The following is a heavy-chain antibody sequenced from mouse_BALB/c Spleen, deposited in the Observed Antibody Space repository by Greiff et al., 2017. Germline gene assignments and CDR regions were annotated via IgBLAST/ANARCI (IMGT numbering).Heavy chain of an antibody. Sequence: LQQPGSELVRPGASVKLSCKASGYTFTSYWMHWVKQRPGQGLEWIGNIYPGSGSTNYDEKFKGKATLTVDKSSSTAYMELRSLTSEDSAVYYCARGGYYYGSSYSAWFAYWGQGTLVTVSA. CDR1: GYTFTSYW. J-gene: IGHJ3*01. V-gene: IGHV1S22*01. CDR3: ARGGYYYGSSYSAWFAY. D-gene: IGHD1-1*01. CDR2: IYPGSGST.